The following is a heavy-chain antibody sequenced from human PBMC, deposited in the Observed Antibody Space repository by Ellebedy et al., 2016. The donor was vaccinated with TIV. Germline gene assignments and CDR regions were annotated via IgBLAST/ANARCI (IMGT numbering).Heavy chain of an antibody. CDR1: GYTFTSQD. V-gene: IGHV1-18*01. J-gene: IGHJ4*02. CDR3: ASSLEAWYGD. CDR2: ISADNGNT. Sequence: ASVKVSCXTSGYTFTSQDINWVRQAPGQGLEWMGCISADNGNTNYAQKFQGRVTMTTDSSTTTTYMELRSLRSDDTAVYFCASSLEAWYGDWGQGTLVTVSS. D-gene: IGHD2-15*01.